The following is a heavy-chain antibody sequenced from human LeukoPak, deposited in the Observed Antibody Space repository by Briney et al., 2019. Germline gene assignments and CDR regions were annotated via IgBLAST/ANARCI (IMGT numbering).Heavy chain of an antibody. V-gene: IGHV3-15*01. J-gene: IGHJ4*02. CDR2: IKRKTDGGTT. CDR3: TTELPEFDTSGYYSIDY. CDR1: GFSFNNAL. D-gene: IGHD3-22*01. Sequence: GWSLRLSCASSGFSFNNALLTWVRQAAGKGLEWVGRIKRKTDGGTTDYAAPVKGRFTISRDDSKITLYLQMNSLKTEDTAVYYCTTELPEFDTSGYYSIDYWGQGTLVTVSS.